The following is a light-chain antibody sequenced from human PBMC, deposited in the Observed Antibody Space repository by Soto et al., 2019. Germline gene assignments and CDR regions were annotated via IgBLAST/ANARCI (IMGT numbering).Light chain of an antibody. Sequence: QSALTQPASVSGSPGQSITISCTGTSSDVGDYNYVSWYQHHPGKAPKLIIYEVSNRPSGVSNRFSGSKSGNTASLTISGLQAADEADYYCSSYTSSSTLGFGGGTQLTVL. CDR3: SSYTSSSTLG. V-gene: IGLV2-14*01. CDR2: EVS. J-gene: IGLJ2*01. CDR1: SSDVGDYNY.